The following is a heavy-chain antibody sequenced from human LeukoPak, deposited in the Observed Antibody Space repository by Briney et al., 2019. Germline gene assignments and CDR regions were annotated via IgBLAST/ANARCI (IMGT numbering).Heavy chain of an antibody. CDR2: INPSGGST. J-gene: IGHJ3*02. CDR3: ARALVGATRDDAFDI. CDR1: GYTFTSYY. D-gene: IGHD1-26*01. V-gene: IGHV1-46*01. Sequence: ASVKVSCKASGYTFTSYYLHWVRQAPGQGLEWMGIINPSGGSTSYAQKFQGRVTMTRDTSTSTVCMELSSLRSEDTAVYYCARALVGATRDDAFDIWGQGTMVTVSS.